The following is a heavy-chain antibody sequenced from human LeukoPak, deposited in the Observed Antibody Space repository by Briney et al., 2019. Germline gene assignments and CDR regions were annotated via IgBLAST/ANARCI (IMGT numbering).Heavy chain of an antibody. CDR1: TFTFNNNS. D-gene: IGHD5-18*01. CDR2: ISSSGSYM. Sequence: GSLTLSSAAYTFTFNNNSMNRHPPAPGQGLGYGSTISSSGSYMYCAVSVRGRFTITRDNAKNSLYLQMNSLRAEDTAVYYCAREDTAMVLDYWGQGTLVTVSS. CDR3: AREDTAMVLDY. J-gene: IGHJ4*02. V-gene: IGHV3-21*01.